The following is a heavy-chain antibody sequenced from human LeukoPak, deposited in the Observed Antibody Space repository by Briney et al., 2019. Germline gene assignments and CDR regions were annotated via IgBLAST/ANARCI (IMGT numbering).Heavy chain of an antibody. CDR1: GFTFSSYW. Sequence: GGFLRLSCAASGFTFSSYWMSWVRPAPGKGLGWVANIKQDGSEKYYVDSVKGRFTISRDNAKNSLYLQMNSLRAEDTAVYYCARVRGRQELDYWGQGTLVTVSS. V-gene: IGHV3-7*01. CDR3: ARVRGRQELDY. CDR2: IKQDGSEK. D-gene: IGHD1-26*01. J-gene: IGHJ4*02.